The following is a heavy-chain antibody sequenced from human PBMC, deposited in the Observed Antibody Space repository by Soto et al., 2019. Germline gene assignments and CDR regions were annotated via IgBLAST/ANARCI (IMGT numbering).Heavy chain of an antibody. V-gene: IGHV4-31*03. CDR2: IYYSGST. CDR1: GGSISSGGYY. D-gene: IGHD5-12*01. J-gene: IGHJ4*02. Sequence: SETLSLTCTVSGGSISSGGYYWSWIRQHPGKGLEWIGYIYYSGSTYYNPSLKSRVTISVDTSKNQFSLKLSSVTAADTAVYYCARAVMDGYNNILFDYWGQGTLVTVSS. CDR3: ARAVMDGYNNILFDY.